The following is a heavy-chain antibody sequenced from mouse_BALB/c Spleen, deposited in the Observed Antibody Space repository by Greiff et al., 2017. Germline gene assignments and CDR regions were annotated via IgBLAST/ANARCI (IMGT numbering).Heavy chain of an antibody. CDR1: GDSITSGY. CDR3: ARGWVGTSWFAY. CDR2: ISYSGST. D-gene: IGHD4-1*01. V-gene: IGHV3-8*02. Sequence: EVKLVESGPSLVKPSQTLSLTCSVTGDSITSGYWNWIRKFPGNKLEYMGYISYSGSTYYNPSLKSRISITRDTSKNQYYLQLNSVTTEDTATYYCARGWVGTSWFAYWGQGTLVTVSA. J-gene: IGHJ3*01.